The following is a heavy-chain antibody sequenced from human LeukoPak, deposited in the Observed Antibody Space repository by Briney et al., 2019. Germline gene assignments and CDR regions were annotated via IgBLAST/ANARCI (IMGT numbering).Heavy chain of an antibody. D-gene: IGHD3-10*01. J-gene: IGHJ6*02. Sequence: GASVKVSCKASGYTFTGYYMHWVRQAPGQGLEWMGWINPNSGGTNYAQKFQGRVTMTRDTSISTAYMELSSLRSDDTAVYYCARELWFGESHYYGMDVWGQGTTVTVSS. CDR3: ARELWFGESHYYGMDV. V-gene: IGHV1-2*02. CDR2: INPNSGGT. CDR1: GYTFTGYY.